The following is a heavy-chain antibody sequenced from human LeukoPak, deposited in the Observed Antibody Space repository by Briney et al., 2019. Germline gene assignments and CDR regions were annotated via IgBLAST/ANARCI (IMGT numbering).Heavy chain of an antibody. J-gene: IGHJ1*01. D-gene: IGHD6-13*01. CDR2: IYHSGST. V-gene: IGHV4-30-2*01. Sequence: SQTLSLTCTVSGGSISSGGYYWSWIRQHPGKGLEWIGYIYHSGSTYYNPSLKSRVTISVDRSKNQFSLKLSSVTAADTAVYYCARGDLDSSSWRAEYFQHWGQGTLVTVSS. CDR1: GGSISSGGYY. CDR3: ARGDLDSSSWRAEYFQH.